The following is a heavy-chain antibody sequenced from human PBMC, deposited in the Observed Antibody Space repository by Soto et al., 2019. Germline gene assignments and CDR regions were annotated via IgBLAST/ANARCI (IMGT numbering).Heavy chain of an antibody. D-gene: IGHD4-17*01. CDR1: GFTFSSYA. CDR3: GKDPNGDYVGAFDM. CDR2: ISSRGSGT. Sequence: GGSLRLSCAASGFTFSSYAMSWVRQAPGKGLEWVSGISSRGSGTYYADSVRGRFTISRDNSKNTLSLQMNSLRDEDTALYYCGKDPNGDYVGAFDMWGQGTMVTVSS. V-gene: IGHV3-23*01. J-gene: IGHJ3*02.